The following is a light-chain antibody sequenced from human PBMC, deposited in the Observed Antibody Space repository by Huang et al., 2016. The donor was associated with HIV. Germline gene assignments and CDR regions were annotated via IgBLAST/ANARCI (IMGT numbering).Light chain of an antibody. V-gene: IGKV3-11*01. J-gene: IGKJ1*01. CDR1: QSVSSY. CDR2: DAS. CDR3: QQRSNWPPWT. Sequence: EIVLTQSPATLSLSPGERATLSCRAHQSVSSYLAWYQQKPGQAPRLLIYDASNRATGIPARFSGSGSGTDFTLTISSLEPEDFAVYYCQQRSNWPPWTFGQGTKVEIK.